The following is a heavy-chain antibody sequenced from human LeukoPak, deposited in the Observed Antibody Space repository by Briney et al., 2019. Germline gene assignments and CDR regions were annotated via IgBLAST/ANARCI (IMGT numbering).Heavy chain of an antibody. J-gene: IGHJ6*03. D-gene: IGHD2-2*01. CDR1: GFTFSDYY. CDR2: ISSSGSTI. CDR3: ARGAYCSSTSCYGDYYYMDV. V-gene: IGHV3-11*01. Sequence: GGSLRLSCAASGFTFSDYYMSWIRQAPGKGLEWDSYISSSGSTIYYADSVKGRFTISRDNAKNSLYLQMNSLRAEDTAVYYCARGAYCSSTSCYGDYYYMDVWGKGTTVTISS.